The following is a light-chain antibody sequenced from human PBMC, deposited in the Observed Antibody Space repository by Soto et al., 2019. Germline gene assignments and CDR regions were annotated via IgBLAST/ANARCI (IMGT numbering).Light chain of an antibody. CDR1: QSLTSNY. V-gene: IGKV3-20*01. Sequence: EVVLTQSPGTLSLSPGERATLSCRASQSLTSNYLSWYQQKPGQAPRLLIYTVSTRATGIPDRFSGSGSGTDFSLTISRREPGDSAVYYCQQFVDTPPRWTFGQGTKVEI. J-gene: IGKJ1*01. CDR2: TVS. CDR3: QQFVDTPPRWT.